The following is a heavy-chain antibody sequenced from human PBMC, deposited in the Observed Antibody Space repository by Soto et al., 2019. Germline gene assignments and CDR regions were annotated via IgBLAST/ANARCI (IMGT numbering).Heavy chain of an antibody. Sequence: QVQLVQSGAEVKKPGSSVKVSCKASGGTFSSYAISWVRQAPGQGLEWMGGIIPIFGTANYAQKFQGRVTITADESTSTANMELSSLRSEDTAVYYCARPRVSIAARREGHYYYGMDVWGQGTTVTVSS. J-gene: IGHJ6*02. CDR1: GGTFSSYA. D-gene: IGHD6-6*01. CDR2: IIPIFGTA. V-gene: IGHV1-69*01. CDR3: ARPRVSIAARREGHYYYGMDV.